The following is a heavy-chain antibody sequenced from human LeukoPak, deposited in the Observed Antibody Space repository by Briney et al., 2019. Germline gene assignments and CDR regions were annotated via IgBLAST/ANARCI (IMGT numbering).Heavy chain of an antibody. CDR1: GGSISTNHYW. V-gene: IGHV4-4*02. CDR3: ATKNMRVPGDS. CDR2: IYHSGTT. J-gene: IGHJ4*02. Sequence: PSETLSLTCAVSGGSISTNHYWWSWVRQPPGKGLEWIGEIYHSGTTNYNSSLTSRVTISVGKSKNQFSLELTSVTAADTAIYYCATKNMRVPGDSWGQGTLVTVSS. D-gene: IGHD2/OR15-2a*01.